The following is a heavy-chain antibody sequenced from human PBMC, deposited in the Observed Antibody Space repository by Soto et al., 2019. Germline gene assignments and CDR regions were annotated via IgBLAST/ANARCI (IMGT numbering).Heavy chain of an antibody. Sequence: GGSLRLSCAASGFTFSGYAMSWVRQAPGKGLEWVSAISGSGGSTYYADSVKGRFTISRDNSKNTLYLQMNSLRAEDTAVYYCAKTVRVGATTYYYYGMDVWGQGTTVTVSS. V-gene: IGHV3-23*01. CDR3: AKTVRVGATTYYYYGMDV. J-gene: IGHJ6*02. CDR2: ISGSGGST. D-gene: IGHD1-26*01. CDR1: GFTFSGYA.